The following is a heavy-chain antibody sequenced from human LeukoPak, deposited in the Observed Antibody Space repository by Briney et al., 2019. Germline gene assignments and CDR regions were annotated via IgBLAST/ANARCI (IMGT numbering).Heavy chain of an antibody. Sequence: SETLSLTCTVSGGSISSSSYYWGWIRQPPGKGLEWIGSIYYSGSTYYNPSLKSRVTISVDTSKNQFSLKLSSVTAADTAVYYCARDLNYYYYMDVWGKGTTVTVSS. J-gene: IGHJ6*03. CDR3: ARDLNYYYYMDV. CDR2: IYYSGST. CDR1: GGSISSSSYY. V-gene: IGHV4-39*07.